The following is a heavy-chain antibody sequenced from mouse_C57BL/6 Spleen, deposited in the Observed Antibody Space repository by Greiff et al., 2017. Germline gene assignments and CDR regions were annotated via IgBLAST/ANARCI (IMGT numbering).Heavy chain of an antibody. CDR1: GFTFSSYA. D-gene: IGHD2-4*01. V-gene: IGHV5-4*03. Sequence: EVMLVESGGGLVKPGGSLKLSCAASGFTFSSYAMSWVRQTPEKRLEWVATISDGGSYTYYPDNVKGRFTISRDHAKNNLYLQMSHLKSEDTAMYYCARAFDYSYWYFDVWGTGTTVTVSS. CDR2: ISDGGSYT. J-gene: IGHJ1*03. CDR3: ARAFDYSYWYFDV.